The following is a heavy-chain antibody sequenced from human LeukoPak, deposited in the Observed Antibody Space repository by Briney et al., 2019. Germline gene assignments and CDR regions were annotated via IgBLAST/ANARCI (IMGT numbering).Heavy chain of an antibody. Sequence: SETLSLTCTVSGGSISSGDYSWSWIRQPPGKGLEWIGYIYYSGSTYYNPSLKSRVTISVDTSKNQFSLKLSSVTAADTAVYYCARVRYSYGYSLLGPDASDIWGQGTMVTVSS. J-gene: IGHJ3*02. CDR3: ARVRYSYGYSLLGPDASDI. CDR1: GGSISSGDYS. V-gene: IGHV4-30-4*01. CDR2: IYYSGST. D-gene: IGHD5-18*01.